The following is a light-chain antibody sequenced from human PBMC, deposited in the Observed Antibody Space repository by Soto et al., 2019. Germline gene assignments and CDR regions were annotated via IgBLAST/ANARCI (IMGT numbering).Light chain of an antibody. J-gene: IGKJ3*01. Sequence: EVVMTQSPATLSLSPGERATLSCRASQSVSSNLAWYQQKPGQTPRLLIYGASSRATGIPDRFSGSGSGTDFTLTISRLEPEDFAVYYCLQYGNSPFTFGPGTKVDIK. V-gene: IGKV3-20*01. CDR3: LQYGNSPFT. CDR1: QSVSSN. CDR2: GAS.